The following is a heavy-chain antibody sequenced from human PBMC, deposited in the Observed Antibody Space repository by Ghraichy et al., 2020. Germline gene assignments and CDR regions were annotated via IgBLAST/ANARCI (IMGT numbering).Heavy chain of an antibody. D-gene: IGHD6-19*01. V-gene: IGHV3-23*01. CDR3: AKGGGAVAPFDY. CDR2: ISNSGTNT. J-gene: IGHJ4*02. Sequence: GGSLKLSCAASGFTFSTYAMTWVRQAPGKGLEWVSHISNSGTNTYYADSVKGRFTISRDNYKNTLYLQVNSLRADDTAVYYCAKGGGAVAPFDYWGQGTLVTVSS. CDR1: GFTFSTYA.